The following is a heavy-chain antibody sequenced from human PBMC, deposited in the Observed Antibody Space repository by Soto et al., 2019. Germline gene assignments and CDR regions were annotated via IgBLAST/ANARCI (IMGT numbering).Heavy chain of an antibody. D-gene: IGHD4-17*01. CDR2: FSGSGGNT. V-gene: IGHV3-23*01. J-gene: IGHJ6*02. CDR3: AKDRKYGDYVPLSGTGYYYGMDV. Sequence: GGSLRLSFAASGFTFSSYAMSWVRQAPGKGLEWVSVFSGSGGNTYYADPVRGLFTISSDNYKNTMYLQMNSLRAEDKAVYYCAKDRKYGDYVPLSGTGYYYGMDVWGQGTTVTV. CDR1: GFTFSSYA.